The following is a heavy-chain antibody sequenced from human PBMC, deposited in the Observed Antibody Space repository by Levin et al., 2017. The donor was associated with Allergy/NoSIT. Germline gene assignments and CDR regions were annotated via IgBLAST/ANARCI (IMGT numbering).Heavy chain of an antibody. J-gene: IGHJ4*02. Sequence: SETLSLTCGVSGFSISSGYHWGWIRQPPGKGLEWIGSIYHSGTTYYNPSLQSRVTISVDKSKNQFSLTLMSVTAADTAVYYCARGIIRGYYDSSGYYFDAWGQGTLVTVSS. D-gene: IGHD3-22*01. V-gene: IGHV4-38-2*01. CDR3: ARGIIRGYYDSSGYYFDA. CDR1: GFSISSGYH. CDR2: IYHSGTT.